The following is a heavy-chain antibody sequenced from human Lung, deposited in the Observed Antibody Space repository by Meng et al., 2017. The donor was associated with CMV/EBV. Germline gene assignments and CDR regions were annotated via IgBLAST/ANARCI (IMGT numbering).Heavy chain of an antibody. CDR3: ARTLPYYDFWSGYYLYFDY. D-gene: IGHD3-3*01. V-gene: IGHV2-26*01. J-gene: IGHJ4*02. Sequence: NARMGVSWIRQPPGKALEWLAHIFSNDEKSYSTSLKSRLTISKDTSKSQVVLTMTNMDPVDTATYYCARTLPYYDFWSGYYLYFDYWGQGTLVTVSS. CDR2: IFSNDEK. CDR1: NARMG.